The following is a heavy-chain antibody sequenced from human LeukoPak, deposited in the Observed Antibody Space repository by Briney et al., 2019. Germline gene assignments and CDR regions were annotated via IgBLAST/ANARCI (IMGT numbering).Heavy chain of an antibody. J-gene: IGHJ5*01. Sequence: GGSLRLSCAASGFIFSSYAMHWVRQAPGKGLEYVSAISSNGGSTYYANSVKGRFTISRDNSKNTLYLEMNTLRGEDTAVYYCARPGLTGTTGEWFDSWGQGTLVTVSS. CDR1: GFIFSSYA. CDR3: ARPGLTGTTGEWFDS. V-gene: IGHV3-64*01. CDR2: ISSNGGST. D-gene: IGHD1-1*01.